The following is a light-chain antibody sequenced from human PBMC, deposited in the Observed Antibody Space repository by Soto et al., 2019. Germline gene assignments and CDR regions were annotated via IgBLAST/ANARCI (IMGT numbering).Light chain of an antibody. Sequence: IQVTQSPSSLSASVEDRVIVTCRASHSISNHLNWYQQKPGKAPKLLIFAASSLQSGVPSRFSGSRSGPDFTLTISSLQPEDFATYYCQQSYSSPPTFGQGTKVDIK. CDR2: AAS. J-gene: IGKJ1*01. V-gene: IGKV1-39*01. CDR1: HSISNH. CDR3: QQSYSSPPT.